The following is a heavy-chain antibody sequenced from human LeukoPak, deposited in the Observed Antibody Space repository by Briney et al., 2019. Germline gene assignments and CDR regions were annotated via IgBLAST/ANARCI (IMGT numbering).Heavy chain of an antibody. J-gene: IGHJ4*02. Sequence: PGGSLRLSCAASGFTFSSYGMVWVRQAPGKGLEYVSGITSNGGTTYYGNSVKGRFTISRDNSKDTLYLQMGSLRSEDMAVYYCARRIRWASDYWGQGTLVTVAS. V-gene: IGHV3-64*01. D-gene: IGHD4-23*01. CDR2: ITSNGGTT. CDR1: GFTFSSYG. CDR3: ARRIRWASDY.